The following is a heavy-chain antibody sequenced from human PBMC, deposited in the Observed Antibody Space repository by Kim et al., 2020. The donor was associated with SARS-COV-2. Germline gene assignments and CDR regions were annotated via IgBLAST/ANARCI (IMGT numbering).Heavy chain of an antibody. CDR3: ARVDRRYYGSGSYYAFDI. J-gene: IGHJ3*02. Sequence: SETLSLTCAVYGGSFSGYYWSWIRQPPGKGLEWIGEINHSGSTNYNPSLKSRVTISVDTSKNQFSLKLSSVTAADTAVYYCARVDRRYYGSGSYYAFDIWGQGTMVTVSS. CDR2: INHSGST. CDR1: GGSFSGYY. D-gene: IGHD3-10*01. V-gene: IGHV4-34*01.